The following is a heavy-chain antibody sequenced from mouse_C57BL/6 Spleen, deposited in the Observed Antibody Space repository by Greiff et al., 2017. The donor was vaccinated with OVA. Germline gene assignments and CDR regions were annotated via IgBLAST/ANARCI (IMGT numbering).Heavy chain of an antibody. D-gene: IGHD2-3*01. CDR1: GYTFTSYD. J-gene: IGHJ3*01. V-gene: IGHV1-85*01. Sequence: QVQLQQSGPELVKPGASVKLSCKASGYTFTSYDINWVKQRPGQGLEWIGWIYPRDGSTKYNEKFKGKATLTVDTSSSTAYMELHSLTSGDSAVYFCARFDGYYGFAYWGQGTLVTVSA. CDR3: ARFDGYYGFAY. CDR2: IYPRDGST.